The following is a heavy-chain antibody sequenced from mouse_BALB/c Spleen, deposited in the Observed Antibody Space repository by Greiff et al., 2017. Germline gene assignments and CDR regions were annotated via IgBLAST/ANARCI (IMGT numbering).Heavy chain of an antibody. D-gene: IGHD2-14*01. J-gene: IGHJ4*01. Sequence: QVQLQQSGAELVKPGASVKLSCKASGYTFTSYWMHWVKQRPGQGLEWIGEINPSNGRTNYNEKFKSKATLTVDKSSSTAYMQLSSLTSEDSAVYYCAKYAIDYAMDYWGQGTSVTVSS. CDR2: INPSNGRT. CDR3: AKYAIDYAMDY. V-gene: IGHV1S81*02. CDR1: GYTFTSYW.